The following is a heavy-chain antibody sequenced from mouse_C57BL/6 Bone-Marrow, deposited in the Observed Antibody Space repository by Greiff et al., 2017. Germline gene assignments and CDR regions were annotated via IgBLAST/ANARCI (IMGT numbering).Heavy chain of an antibody. CDR2: IYPGSGST. CDR3: ARNDGYYVWAMDY. J-gene: IGHJ4*01. V-gene: IGHV1-55*01. D-gene: IGHD2-3*01. CDR1: GYTFTSYW. Sequence: QVQLQQPGAELVKPGASVKMSCKASGYTFTSYWITWVKQRPGQGLEWIGDIYPGSGSTNYNEKFKSKATLTVDTSSSTAYRQLSSLTSEDSAVYYCARNDGYYVWAMDYWGQGTSVTVSS.